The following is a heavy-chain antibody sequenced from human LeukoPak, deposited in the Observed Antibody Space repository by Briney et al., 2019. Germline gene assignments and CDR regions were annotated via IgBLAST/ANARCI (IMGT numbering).Heavy chain of an antibody. CDR1: GGSIGSYY. V-gene: IGHV4-4*07. Sequence: TSETLSLTCSVSGGSIGSYYWSWIRQPAGKGLEWIGRIYSSGITNYNPSLKSRVTMSVDTSKNQFSLKLNPVTAADTAFYYCARVRSGSYYFDYWGQGTLVTVSS. CDR2: IYSSGIT. CDR3: ARVRSGSYYFDY. D-gene: IGHD1-26*01. J-gene: IGHJ4*02.